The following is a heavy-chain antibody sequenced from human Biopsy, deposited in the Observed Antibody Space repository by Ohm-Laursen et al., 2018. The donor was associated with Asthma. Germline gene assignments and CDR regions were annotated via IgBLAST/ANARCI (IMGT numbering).Heavy chain of an antibody. CDR2: HDHEEGGT. CDR1: GYSLTDLS. CDR3: ASDFPKDYVRYNFQF. D-gene: IGHD4-17*01. Sequence: GASVKVSCKISGYSLTDLSMHWVRQAPGQGLEWMGGHDHEEGGTVNARRFQGRVTMTEDTSTDTAYMELSSLSSDDTAVYYCASDFPKDYVRYNFQFWGQGTPVTGSS. J-gene: IGHJ4*02. V-gene: IGHV1-24*01.